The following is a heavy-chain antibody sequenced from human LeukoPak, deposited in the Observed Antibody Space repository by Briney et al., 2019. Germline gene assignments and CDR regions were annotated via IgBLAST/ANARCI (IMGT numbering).Heavy chain of an antibody. Sequence: ASETLSLTCIVSGGSISGYYWNWIRQSAGKGLEWIGRIYSSGSTNYNPSLESRVTMSVEASKNQLSLKLSSVTAADTAVYYCARGKYDTSGYYQQFDFWGQGTLVTVSS. CDR3: ARGKYDTSGYYQQFDF. CDR2: IYSSGST. V-gene: IGHV4-4*07. CDR1: GGSISGYY. D-gene: IGHD3-22*01. J-gene: IGHJ4*02.